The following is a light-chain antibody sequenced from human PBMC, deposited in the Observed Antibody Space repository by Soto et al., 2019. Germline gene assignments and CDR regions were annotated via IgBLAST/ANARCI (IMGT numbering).Light chain of an antibody. V-gene: IGKV3-20*01. CDR3: QHYQVGQPIA. Sequence: LTEAPDTLTFSPGERATRSCRASQSVGTRLAWYQHKTGQAPSLLMSGASSRATGIPDRFSGSGSETDFTLTISRLEPEDFALYYCQHYQVGQPIAFGRGTRLEIK. J-gene: IGKJ5*01. CDR1: QSVGTR. CDR2: GAS.